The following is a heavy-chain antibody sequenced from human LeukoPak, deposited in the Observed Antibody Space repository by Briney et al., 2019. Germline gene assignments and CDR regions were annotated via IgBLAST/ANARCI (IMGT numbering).Heavy chain of an antibody. D-gene: IGHD6-19*01. CDR1: GYTFTGYY. CDR3: VTGVYNGWYYFDS. J-gene: IGHJ4*02. Sequence: ASVKVSCKASGYTFTGYYIHWVRQAPGQGLEGMGWINPNSGGTNYAQKFQGWVTMTRDTSISTAYMELSRLRSDDTAVYYCVTGVYNGWYYFDSWGQGTLVTVSS. CDR2: INPNSGGT. V-gene: IGHV1-2*04.